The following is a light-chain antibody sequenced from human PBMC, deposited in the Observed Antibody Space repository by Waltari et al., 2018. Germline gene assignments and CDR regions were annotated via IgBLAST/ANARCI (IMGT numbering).Light chain of an antibody. Sequence: QSVLTQPPSVSGVPGQTVTISCTGSNSNIGAGYEVHWYRQLPGTAPKVLVYSNTYRPSGVPDRFSGSRSCASASLAITGLQAEDEADYYCQSFDSSLSGLVVFGGGTKLTVL. CDR2: SNT. J-gene: IGLJ2*01. CDR3: QSFDSSLSGLVV. CDR1: NSNIGAGYE. V-gene: IGLV1-40*01.